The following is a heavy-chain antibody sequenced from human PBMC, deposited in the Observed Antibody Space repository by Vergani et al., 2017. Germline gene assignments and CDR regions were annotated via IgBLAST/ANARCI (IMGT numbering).Heavy chain of an antibody. V-gene: IGHV1-69-2*01. CDR2: VDPEDGET. Sequence: VQLVQSGAEVKKPGATVKISCKVSGYNFSDYYMHWVRQAPGKGPEWMGLVDPEDGETKYAEKFQGRVTINADTATDTAYMELSSLRSEDTAVYYCATGQQRMDVWGQGTTVTVSS. CDR3: ATGQQRMDV. J-gene: IGHJ6*02. CDR1: GYNFSDYY. D-gene: IGHD6-13*01.